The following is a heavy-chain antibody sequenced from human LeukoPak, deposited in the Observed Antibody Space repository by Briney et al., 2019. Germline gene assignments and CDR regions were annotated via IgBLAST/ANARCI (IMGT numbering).Heavy chain of an antibody. CDR2: IYYSGST. V-gene: IGHV4-38-2*02. D-gene: IGHD3-22*01. Sequence: SETLSLTCTVSGYSISSGYYWGWIRQPPGKGLEWIGSIYYSGSTYYNPSLKSRVTILVDTSKNQFSLKLTSVTAADTAVYYCARDRYYYDSSDYWGQGTLVTVSS. CDR1: GYSISSGYY. J-gene: IGHJ4*02. CDR3: ARDRYYYDSSDY.